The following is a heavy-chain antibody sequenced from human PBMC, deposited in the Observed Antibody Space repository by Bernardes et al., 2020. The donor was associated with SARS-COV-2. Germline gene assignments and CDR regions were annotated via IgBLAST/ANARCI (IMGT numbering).Heavy chain of an antibody. Sequence: GGSLRLSCAASGFTFSSYGMHWVRQAPGKGLEWVAVIWYDGSNKYYADSVKGRFTISRDNSKNTLYLQMNSLRAEDTAVYYCARGDYGDYGPFDYWGQGTMVTVSS. V-gene: IGHV3-33*01. CDR1: GFTFSSYG. CDR3: ARGDYGDYGPFDY. J-gene: IGHJ3*01. D-gene: IGHD4-17*01. CDR2: IWYDGSNK.